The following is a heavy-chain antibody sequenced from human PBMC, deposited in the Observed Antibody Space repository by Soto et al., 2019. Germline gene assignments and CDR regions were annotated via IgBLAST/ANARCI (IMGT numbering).Heavy chain of an antibody. CDR2: IYPGDSDT. D-gene: IGHD6-19*01. Sequence: GESLKISCKGSGYSFSTYWIGWVRQMPGKGLEWMGIIYPGDSDTRYSPSFQGQVTISADKSISTAYLQWSSLKASDTAMYYCARTPYSSGFDPWGQGTLVTVSS. J-gene: IGHJ5*02. CDR3: ARTPYSSGFDP. CDR1: GYSFSTYW. V-gene: IGHV5-51*01.